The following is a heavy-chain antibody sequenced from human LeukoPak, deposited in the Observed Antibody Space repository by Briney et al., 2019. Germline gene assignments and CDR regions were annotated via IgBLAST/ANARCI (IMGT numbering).Heavy chain of an antibody. D-gene: IGHD4-17*01. CDR3: ARFQDDYGDFRFDY. J-gene: IGHJ4*02. V-gene: IGHV1-46*03. Sequence: ASAKVSCKASGYTFTRYSIHWVRQAPGHALEWMGVISPSGGSTNYAQKFQGRVTMTRDTSTSTVYMELSSLRSEDTAVYYCARFQDDYGDFRFDYWGQGALVTVSS. CDR2: ISPSGGST. CDR1: GYTFTRYS.